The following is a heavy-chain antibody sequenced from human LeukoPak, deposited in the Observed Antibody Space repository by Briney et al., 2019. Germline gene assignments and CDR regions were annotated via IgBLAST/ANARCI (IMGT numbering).Heavy chain of an antibody. CDR1: GFTFSSYA. V-gene: IGHV3-48*01. Sequence: GGSLRLSCAASGFTFSSYAMSWVRQAPGKGLEWVSYISSSSSTIYYADSVKGRFTISRDNAENSLYLQMNSLRAEDTAVYYCARDPDKNYGMDVWGQGTTVTVSS. J-gene: IGHJ6*02. CDR2: ISSSSSTI. D-gene: IGHD3-9*01. CDR3: ARDPDKNYGMDV.